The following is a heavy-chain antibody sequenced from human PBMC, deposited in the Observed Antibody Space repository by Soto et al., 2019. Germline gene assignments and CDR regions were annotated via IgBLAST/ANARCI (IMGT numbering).Heavy chain of an antibody. CDR1: GFTFSASC. CDR3: ARTPRLLDA. Sequence: PXGSLRLTSAASGFTFSASCMNWVRQAPGKGLEWVAYINTDGSEKNYVDSVKGRFTISRDNAKKSLYLQMNSLRVEDTAVYYCARTPRLLDAWGQGTRVTVSS. CDR2: INTDGSEK. J-gene: IGHJ5*02. D-gene: IGHD6-6*01. V-gene: IGHV3-7*01.